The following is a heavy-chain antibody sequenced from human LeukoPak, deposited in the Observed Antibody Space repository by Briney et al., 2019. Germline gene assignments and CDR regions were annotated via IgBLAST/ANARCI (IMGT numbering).Heavy chain of an antibody. D-gene: IGHD6-19*01. CDR3: ASGDIKIAVAGTVLGY. CDR2: INPSGGST. CDR1: GYTFTSYY. J-gene: IGHJ3*01. Sequence: ASVKVSCKASGYTFTSYYMHWVRQAPGQGLEWMGIINPSGGSTSYAQKFQGRVTMTRDTSTSTVYMELSSLRSEDTAVYYCASGDIKIAVAGTVLGYWGQGTMATVSS. V-gene: IGHV1-46*01.